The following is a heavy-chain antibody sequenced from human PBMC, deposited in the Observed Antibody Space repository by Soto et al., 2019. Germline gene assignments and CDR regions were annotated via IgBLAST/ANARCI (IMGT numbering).Heavy chain of an antibody. J-gene: IGHJ6*02. Sequence: ASVKVSCKASGGTFSSYAISWVRQAPGQGLEWMGGIIPIFGTANYAQKFQGRVTITADKSPSTAYMELSSLRSEDTAVYYCARNKQLDYYYYSMDFWGQGTTVTVSS. V-gene: IGHV1-69*06. CDR3: ARNKQLDYYYYSMDF. CDR2: IIPIFGTA. D-gene: IGHD6-6*01. CDR1: GGTFSSYA.